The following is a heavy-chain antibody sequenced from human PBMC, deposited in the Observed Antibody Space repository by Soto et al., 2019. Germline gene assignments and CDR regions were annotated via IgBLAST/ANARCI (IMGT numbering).Heavy chain of an antibody. J-gene: IGHJ4*02. CDR2: IKQDGSEK. CDR3: ARERYSSGWPFDY. D-gene: IGHD6-19*01. CDR1: GFTFSSYW. V-gene: IGHV3-7*05. Sequence: GGSLRLSCAASGFTFSSYWMSWVRQAPGKGLEWVANIKQDGSEKYYVDPVKGRFTISRDNAKNSLYLQMNSLRAEDTAVYYCARERYSSGWPFDYWGQGTLVTVSS.